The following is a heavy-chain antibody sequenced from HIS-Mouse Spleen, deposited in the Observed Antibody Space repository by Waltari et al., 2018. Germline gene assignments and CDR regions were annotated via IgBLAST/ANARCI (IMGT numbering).Heavy chain of an antibody. Sequence: EVQLVESGGGLVKPGGCLSLSGAACGVAVSNAWMSWVRQAPGKGLEWVGRIKSKTDGGTTDYAAPVKGRFTISRDDSKNTLYLQMNSLKTEDTAVYYCTTVSSSFDYWGQGTLVTVSS. D-gene: IGHD6-6*01. CDR2: IKSKTDGGTT. V-gene: IGHV3-15*01. CDR1: GVAVSNAW. J-gene: IGHJ4*02. CDR3: TTVSSSFDY.